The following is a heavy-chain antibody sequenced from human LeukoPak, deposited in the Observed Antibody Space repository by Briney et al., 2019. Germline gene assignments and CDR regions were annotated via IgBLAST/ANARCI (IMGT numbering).Heavy chain of an antibody. CDR2: ISAYNGNT. CDR1: GYTFTSYG. V-gene: IGHV1-18*01. D-gene: IGHD3-10*01. J-gene: IGHJ4*02. CDR3: ARVPSRITMVRGENY. Sequence: ASVKVSCKASGYTFTSYGISWVRQSPGQGLEWMGWISAYNGNTNYAQKLQGRVTMTTDTSTSTAYMELRSLRSDDTAVYYCARVPSRITMVRGENYCGQGTLVADSS.